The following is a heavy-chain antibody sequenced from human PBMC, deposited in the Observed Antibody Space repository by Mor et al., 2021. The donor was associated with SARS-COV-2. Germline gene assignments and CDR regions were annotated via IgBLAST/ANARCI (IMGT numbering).Heavy chain of an antibody. D-gene: IGHD6-13*01. Sequence: QPPGNGLEWIGYIYYSGSTNYKPSLKSRVTISLDTSKNQFSLKLSSVTAADTAVYYCARGSRAAAADYWGQGTLVTVSS. CDR2: IYYSGST. J-gene: IGHJ4*02. CDR3: ARGSRAAAADY. V-gene: IGHV4-59*01.